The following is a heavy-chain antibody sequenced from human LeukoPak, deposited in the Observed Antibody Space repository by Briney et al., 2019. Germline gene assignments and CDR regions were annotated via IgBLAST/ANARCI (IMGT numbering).Heavy chain of an antibody. CDR1: GFTFSSYS. J-gene: IGHJ4*02. CDR3: ATWTGITPY. Sequence: PGGSLRLSCAASGFTFSSYSMNWVRQAPGKGLEWVSSISSSSGYIYYADSVKGRFTISRDNAKNSLFLQMNSLSVEDTAVYYCATWTGITPYWGQGTLVTVSS. V-gene: IGHV3-21*04. D-gene: IGHD1-20*01. CDR2: ISSSSGYI.